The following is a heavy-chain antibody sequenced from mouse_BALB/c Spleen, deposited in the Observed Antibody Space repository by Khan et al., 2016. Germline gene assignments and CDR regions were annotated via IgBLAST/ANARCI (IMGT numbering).Heavy chain of an antibody. J-gene: IGHJ4*01. Sequence: VQLKESGPGLVKPSQSLSLTCTVTGYSITSDYAWNWIRQFPGNRLEWMGYISYSGSTSYNPSLKSRISITRDTSKNQFFLQLNSVTSEDTATYYCARSGDGDKDAMDYWGQGTSVTFAS. CDR1: GYSITSDYA. CDR2: ISYSGST. CDR3: ARSGDGDKDAMDY. D-gene: IGHD1-1*01. V-gene: IGHV3-2*02.